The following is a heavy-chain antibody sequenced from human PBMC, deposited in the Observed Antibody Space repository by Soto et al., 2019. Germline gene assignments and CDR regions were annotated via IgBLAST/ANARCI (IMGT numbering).Heavy chain of an antibody. CDR1: GYSFSSYW. CDR3: ARGMTIYSYYYMDV. V-gene: IGHV5-51*01. J-gene: IGHJ6*03. CDR2: IFPADSDT. D-gene: IGHD3-9*01. Sequence: GESLKISCKTSGYSFSSYWIGWVRQVPGKGLEWMGIIFPADSDTRYSPSFQGQVTISADKSISTAYLQWSSLKASDTAIYYCARGMTIYSYYYMDVWGKGTTVTVSS.